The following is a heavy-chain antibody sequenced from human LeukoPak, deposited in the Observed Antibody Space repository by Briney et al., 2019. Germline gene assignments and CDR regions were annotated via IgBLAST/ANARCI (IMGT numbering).Heavy chain of an antibody. V-gene: IGHV3-30*04. CDR2: ISYDGNTK. CDR3: ARDGPRGIVVVVAGSFDY. D-gene: IGHD2-15*01. CDR1: GFTFSTYA. Sequence: GGSLRLSCAASGFTFSTYAMHWVRQAPGKGLEWVTVISYDGNTKYYRNSVKGRFTISRDNSKNTLYLQMNSLRAEDTAVYYCARDGPRGIVVVVAGSFDYWGQGTLVTVSS. J-gene: IGHJ4*02.